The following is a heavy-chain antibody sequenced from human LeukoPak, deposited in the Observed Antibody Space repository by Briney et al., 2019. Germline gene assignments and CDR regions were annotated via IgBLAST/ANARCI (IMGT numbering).Heavy chain of an antibody. CDR3: ARDRIRGDY. V-gene: IGHV3-21*01. CDR2: ISSSSSYI. CDR1: GFSFSTHN. D-gene: IGHD2/OR15-2a*01. J-gene: IGHJ4*02. Sequence: PGGSLRLSCAASGFSFSTHNMNWVRQAPGKGLEWVSSISSSSSYIFYADSVKGRFTISRDNAKNSLYLQMNSLRTEDTAVYYCARDRIRGDYWGQGTLVIVSS.